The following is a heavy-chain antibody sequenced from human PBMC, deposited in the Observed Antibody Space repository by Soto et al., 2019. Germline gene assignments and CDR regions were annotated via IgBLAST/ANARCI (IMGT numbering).Heavy chain of an antibody. V-gene: IGHV3-23*01. CDR3: AKGGQWLVECFDY. J-gene: IGHJ4*02. Sequence: GGSLRLSCAASGFTFSSYAMSWVRQAPGKGLEWVSAISGSGGSTYYADSVKGRFTISRDNSKNTLYLQMNGLRAEDTAVYYCAKGGQWLVECFDYWGQGTLVTVSS. D-gene: IGHD6-19*01. CDR2: ISGSGGST. CDR1: GFTFSSYA.